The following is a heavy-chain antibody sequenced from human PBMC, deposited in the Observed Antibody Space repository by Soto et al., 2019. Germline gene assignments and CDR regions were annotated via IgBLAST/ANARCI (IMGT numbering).Heavy chain of an antibody. V-gene: IGHV3-48*01. D-gene: IGHD1-26*01. CDR2: ISSSSSTI. CDR1: GFTFSSYS. CDR3: ARNPALLRRVVKWFDP. Sequence: PGGSLRLSCAASGFTFSSYSMNWVRQAPGKGLEWVSYISSSSSTIYYADSVKGRFTISRDNAKNSLYLQMNSLRAEDTAVYYCARNPALLRRVVKWFDPWGQGTLVNVS. J-gene: IGHJ5*02.